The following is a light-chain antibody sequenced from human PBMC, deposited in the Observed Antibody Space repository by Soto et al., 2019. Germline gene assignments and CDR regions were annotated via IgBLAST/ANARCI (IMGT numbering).Light chain of an antibody. CDR2: GAS. V-gene: IGKV3-15*01. CDR1: RSVSSN. CDR3: QQYDNLPALT. J-gene: IGKJ4*01. Sequence: EIVMTQSPATLSVSPGERATLSCRASRSVSSNLAWYQQKPGQAPRLLMYGASTRATGIPARFSGSGSGTEFTLTISSLQSEDIATYYCQQYDNLPALTFGGGTKVEIK.